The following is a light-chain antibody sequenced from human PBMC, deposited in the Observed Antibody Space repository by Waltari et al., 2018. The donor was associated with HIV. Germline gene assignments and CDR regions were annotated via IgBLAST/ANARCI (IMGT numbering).Light chain of an antibody. CDR1: ISNIGSNV. J-gene: IGLJ1*01. CDR3: ATWDDILRGYV. CDR2: YDD. V-gene: IGLV1-36*01. Sequence: QSVLTQPPSVSGAPRQRVTISCSGGISNIGSNVVTWYQQLPGKAPRLLIYYDDLLSSGVSDRFSGAKSGTSASLAISGLQSEDEADYYCATWDDILRGYVFGPGTKVTVL.